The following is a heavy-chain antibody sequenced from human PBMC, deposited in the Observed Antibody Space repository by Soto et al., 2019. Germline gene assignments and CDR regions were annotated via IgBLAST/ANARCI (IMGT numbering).Heavy chain of an antibody. CDR1: GGSISSGDYY. Sequence: SETLSLTCTVSGGSISSGDYYWSWIRQPPGKGLEWIGYIYYSGSTYYNPSLKRRVTISVDTSKNQFSLKLSSVTAADTAYYYCDNEEGAGCNGFDVWGQGTMVTVSS. CDR3: DNEEGAGCNGFDV. D-gene: IGHD2-8*01. CDR2: IYYSGST. V-gene: IGHV4-30-4*01. J-gene: IGHJ5*01.